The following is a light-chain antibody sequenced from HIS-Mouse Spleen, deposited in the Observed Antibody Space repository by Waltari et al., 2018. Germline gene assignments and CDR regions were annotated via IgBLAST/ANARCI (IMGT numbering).Light chain of an antibody. V-gene: IGKV1-8*01. CDR2: SAS. CDR1: QGISSY. CDR3: QQYYRYPPWP. Sequence: AIRMTQSPSSLSASTGDRVTITCRASQGISSYLAWYQKKPGKAPKPLIYSASTLQSRVPSTFSGTGSETDFALAICCLQSEDIPTYYCQQYYRYPPWPFGQGTKVEIK. J-gene: IGKJ1*01.